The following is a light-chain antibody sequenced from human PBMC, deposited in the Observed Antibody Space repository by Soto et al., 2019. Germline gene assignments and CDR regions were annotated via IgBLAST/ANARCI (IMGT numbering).Light chain of an antibody. CDR1: QSVSSY. V-gene: IGKV3-11*01. CDR3: QQRSNWPPLT. J-gene: IGKJ4*01. Sequence: EIVLTQSPATLSLSPEERATLSCRDSQSVSSYLAWYQQRPGQAPRLLIYDASNRATGIPARFSGSGSGTDFTLTISSLEPEDFAVYYCQQRSNWPPLTFGGGTKVDI. CDR2: DAS.